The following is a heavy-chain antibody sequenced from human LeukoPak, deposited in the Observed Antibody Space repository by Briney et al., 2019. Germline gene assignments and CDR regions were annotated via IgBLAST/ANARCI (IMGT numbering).Heavy chain of an antibody. Sequence: GGSLRLSCAASGFTFSSYWMSWVRQAPGKGLEWVANIKQDGSEKYYVDSVKDRFTISRDNAKNSLYLQMNSLRAEDTAVYYCARDLRPVTRRSPQYYFDYWGQGTLVTVSS. J-gene: IGHJ4*02. CDR3: ARDLRPVTRRSPQYYFDY. CDR1: GFTFSSYW. V-gene: IGHV3-7*01. D-gene: IGHD4-17*01. CDR2: IKQDGSEK.